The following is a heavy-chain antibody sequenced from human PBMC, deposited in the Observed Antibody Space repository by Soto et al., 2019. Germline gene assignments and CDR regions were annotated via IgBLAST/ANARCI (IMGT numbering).Heavy chain of an antibody. V-gene: IGHV3-48*02. CDR1: RFTLIDFT. CDR3: ARDENWGLDY. CDR2: ISKSSGKR. J-gene: IGHJ4*02. D-gene: IGHD7-27*01. Sequence: GGSLRLSCVASRFTLIDFTINWVRQTPQKGLEWLSYISKSSGKRKYAEYAKGRFTISRDNAKKSLYLQIYSLRDEDTAVDFCARDENWGLDYWGQGALVTVSS.